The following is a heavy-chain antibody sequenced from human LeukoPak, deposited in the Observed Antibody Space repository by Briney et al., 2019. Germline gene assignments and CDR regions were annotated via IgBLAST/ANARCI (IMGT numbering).Heavy chain of an antibody. CDR1: GFTFSSYW. D-gene: IGHD3-10*01. J-gene: IGHJ6*02. Sequence: PGGSLRLSCAASGFTFSSYWMSWVRQAPGKGLEWVANIKQDGSEKYYVDSVKGRFTISRVNAKNSLYLQMNSLRAEDTAVYYCARARGVRGYPLTYYYYGMDVWGQGTTVTVSS. V-gene: IGHV3-7*01. CDR2: IKQDGSEK. CDR3: ARARGVRGYPLTYYYYGMDV.